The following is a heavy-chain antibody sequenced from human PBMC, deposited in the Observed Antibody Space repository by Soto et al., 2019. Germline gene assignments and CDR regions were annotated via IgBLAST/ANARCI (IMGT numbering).Heavy chain of an antibody. CDR2: IREDGHDM. D-gene: IGHD1-26*01. CDR1: GFNFRSYW. CDR3: ARGTPTPGTDY. Sequence: GGSLRLSCAASGFNFRSYWMNWVRRAPGKGLEWLANIREDGHDMYYVDSVKGRFTVSRDNAKNSLYLDMNSLRAEDTAVYYCARGTPTPGTDYWGQGTLVAVSS. V-gene: IGHV3-7*03. J-gene: IGHJ4*01.